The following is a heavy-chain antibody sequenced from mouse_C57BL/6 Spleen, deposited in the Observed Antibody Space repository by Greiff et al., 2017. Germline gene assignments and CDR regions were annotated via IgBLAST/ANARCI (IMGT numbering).Heavy chain of an antibody. CDR3: ASFLEAMDY. V-gene: IGHV3-6*01. Sequence: VQLKESGPGLVKPSQSLSLTCSVTGYSITSGYYWNWIRQFPGNKLEWMGYISYDGSNNYNPSLKNRISITRDTSKNQFFLKLNSVTTEDTATYYCASFLEAMDYWGQGTSVTVSS. CDR1: GYSITSGYY. CDR2: ISYDGSN. J-gene: IGHJ4*01.